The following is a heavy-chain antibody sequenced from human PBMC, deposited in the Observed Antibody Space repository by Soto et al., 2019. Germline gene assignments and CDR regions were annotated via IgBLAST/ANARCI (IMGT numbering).Heavy chain of an antibody. CDR1: GGSISSDSYS. D-gene: IGHD3-10*01. J-gene: IGHJ6*02. CDR2: IYHSGPT. Sequence: PSETLSPTCADSGGSISSDSYSWSWIRQPQGKGLEWIGYIYHSGPTYYNPSLGSRATISVDRSKYQFSLSLTSGTAADPPVCYWAGYDSGNYYSGMDVWGQGTTVTV. V-gene: IGHV4-30-2*01. CDR3: AGYDSGNYYSGMDV.